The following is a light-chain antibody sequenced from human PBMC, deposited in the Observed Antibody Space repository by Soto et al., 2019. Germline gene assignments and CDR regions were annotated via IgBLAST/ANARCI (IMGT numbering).Light chain of an antibody. CDR2: DES. Sequence: EVVMKQSPATLSVSPGEGATLSCRASQGIGDTLAWYQQRPGQAPRIIIYDESNRATGIPDRFSGSGSGTDLTLTISRLEPEDFAVYYCQNRNNRPFSFGPGTKVDIK. CDR1: QGIGDT. J-gene: IGKJ3*01. V-gene: IGKV3-11*01. CDR3: QNRNNRPFS.